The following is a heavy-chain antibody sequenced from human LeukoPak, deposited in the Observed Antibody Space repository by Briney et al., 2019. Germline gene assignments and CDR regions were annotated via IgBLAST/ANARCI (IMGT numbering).Heavy chain of an antibody. Sequence: ASVKVSCKASGYTFTGYYMHWVRQAPGQGLEWMGWINPNSGGTNYAQKFQGRVTMTRDTSISTAYMELSRLRSDDTAVYYCARSTAAAGTVDYWGQGTLVTVSS. CDR1: GYTFTGYY. D-gene: IGHD6-13*01. V-gene: IGHV1-2*02. CDR3: ARSTAAAGTVDY. J-gene: IGHJ4*02. CDR2: INPNSGGT.